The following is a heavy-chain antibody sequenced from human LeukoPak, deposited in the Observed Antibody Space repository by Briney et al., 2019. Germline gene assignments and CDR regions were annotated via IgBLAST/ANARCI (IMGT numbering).Heavy chain of an antibody. J-gene: IGHJ4*02. CDR2: IKTKTYGGTT. D-gene: IGHD1-26*01. CDR3: SRGVIVGAAYFDY. V-gene: IGHV3-49*04. Sequence: GGSLRLSCVASGFTFNNYAMTWVRQAPGKGPEWISFIKTKTYGGTTEYAASVKGRFTISRDDSTGIAYLQMDSLKPEDTAVYYCSRGVIVGAAYFDYWGQGTLVTVSS. CDR1: GFTFNNYA.